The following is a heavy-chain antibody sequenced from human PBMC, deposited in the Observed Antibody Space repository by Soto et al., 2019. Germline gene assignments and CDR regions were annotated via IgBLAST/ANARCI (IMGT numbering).Heavy chain of an antibody. CDR3: ARGHSYGYSSRHFDY. CDR1: GYTFTGYY. V-gene: IGHV1-2*02. D-gene: IGHD5-18*01. CDR2: INPNSGGT. Sequence: ASVKVSCKASGYTFTGYYMHWARQAPGQGLEWMGWINPNSGGTNDAQKFQGRVTMTRDTSISTAYMELSRLRSDDTAVYYCARGHSYGYSSRHFDYWGQGTLVTVSS. J-gene: IGHJ4*02.